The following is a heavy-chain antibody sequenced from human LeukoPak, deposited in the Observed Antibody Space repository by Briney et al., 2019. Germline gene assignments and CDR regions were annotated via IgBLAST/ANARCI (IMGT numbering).Heavy chain of an antibody. V-gene: IGHV5-51*01. CDR2: IYPGDSDT. CDR1: GYSFTSYW. Sequence: GESLKISCKGSGYSFTSYWIGWVRQMPGKGLEWMGIIYPGDSDTRYSPSFQGQVTISADKSISTAYLQWSSLKASDAAMYYCARTALSTLYGSGSYKTNRNWFDPWGQGTLVTVSS. CDR3: ARTALSTLYGSGSYKTNRNWFDP. J-gene: IGHJ5*02. D-gene: IGHD3-10*01.